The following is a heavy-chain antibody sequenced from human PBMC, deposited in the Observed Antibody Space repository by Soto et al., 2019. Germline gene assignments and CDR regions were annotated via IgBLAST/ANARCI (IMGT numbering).Heavy chain of an antibody. J-gene: IGHJ4*02. CDR2: IWYDGSNK. Sequence: GGSLRLSCAASGFTFSSYGMHWVRQAPGKGLEWVAVIWYDGSNKYYADSVKGRFTISRDNSKNTLYLQMNSLRAEDTAVYYCARGGVVPAAMIHYWGQGTLVTVSS. D-gene: IGHD2-2*01. CDR3: ARGGVVPAAMIHY. CDR1: GFTFSSYG. V-gene: IGHV3-33*01.